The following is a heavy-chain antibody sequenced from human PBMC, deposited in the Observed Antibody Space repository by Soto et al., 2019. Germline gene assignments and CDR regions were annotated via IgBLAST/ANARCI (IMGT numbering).Heavy chain of an antibody. J-gene: IGHJ6*02. V-gene: IGHV4-31*03. CDR3: AGYVQSRSSRDYYYYGMDV. Sequence: PSETLSLTCTVSGGSISSGGYYWSWIRQHPGKGLEWIGYIYYSGSTYYNPSLKSRVTISVDTSKNQFSLKLSSVTAADTAVYYCAGYVQSRSSRDYYYYGMDVWGQGTTVTVSS. CDR2: IYYSGST. D-gene: IGHD2-2*01. CDR1: GGSISSGGYY.